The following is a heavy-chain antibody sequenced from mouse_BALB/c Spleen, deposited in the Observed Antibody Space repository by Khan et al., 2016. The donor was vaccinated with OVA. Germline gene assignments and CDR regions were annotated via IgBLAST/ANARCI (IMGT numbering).Heavy chain of an antibody. J-gene: IGHJ3*01. CDR2: IFPGTGTT. V-gene: IGHV1S132*01. CDR3: ARGYLGNYEFVY. D-gene: IGHD2-1*01. Sequence: QVRLQQSGAEMVKPGASVKLSCKTTGYTFTSYWIQWIEQRPGQGLGWIGQIFPGTGTTYSNENFKGKATLTVDTSSSTAYMQLSSLTSEDSSGYFCARGYLGNYEFVYWGQGTLVTVSP. CDR1: GYTFTSYW.